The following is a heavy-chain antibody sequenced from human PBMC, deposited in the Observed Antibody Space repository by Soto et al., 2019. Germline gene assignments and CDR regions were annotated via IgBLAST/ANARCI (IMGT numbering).Heavy chain of an antibody. CDR1: GFTFSGSA. CDR3: ARDPKTSGGQHWAFNYFDS. J-gene: IGHJ4*02. V-gene: IGHV3-30-3*01. D-gene: IGHD7-27*01. CDR2: ISYDGTNK. Sequence: PGGSLRLSCAASGFTFSGSAMHWVRQASGKGLEWVALISYDGTNKFYADSVKGRFTISRDNSKSTLYLQVDSLRPEDAAVYYCARDPKTSGGQHWAFNYFDSWGQGTLVTVSS.